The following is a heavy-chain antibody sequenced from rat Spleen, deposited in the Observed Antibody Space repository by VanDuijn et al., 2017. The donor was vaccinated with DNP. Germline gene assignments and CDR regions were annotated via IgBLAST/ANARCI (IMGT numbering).Heavy chain of an antibody. D-gene: IGHD4-3*01. J-gene: IGHJ2*01. CDR3: IRWNSGHFDY. V-gene: IGHV5-22*01. Sequence: EVQLVESGGGFVQPGRSLKLSCAASGFSFSDYYMAWVRQAPTTGLEWVAYIGYDGGYINYGDSVKGRFTISRDNAKSTLYLQMNSLRSEDMATYYCIRWNSGHFDYWGQGVMVTVSS. CDR1: GFSFSDYY. CDR2: IGYDGGYI.